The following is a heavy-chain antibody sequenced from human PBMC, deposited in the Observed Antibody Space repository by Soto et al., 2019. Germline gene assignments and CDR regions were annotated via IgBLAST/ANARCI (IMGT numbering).Heavy chain of an antibody. V-gene: IGHV4-59*08. J-gene: IGHJ6*03. Sequence: SETLSLTCTVSGGSISSYYWSWIRQPPGKGLEWIGYIYYSGSTNYNPSLKSRVTISVDTSKNQFSLKLSSVTAADTAVYYCARHYPYCSGGSCYSNYYYYYMDVWGKGTTVTVSS. D-gene: IGHD2-15*01. CDR1: GGSISSYY. CDR2: IYYSGST. CDR3: ARHYPYCSGGSCYSNYYYYYMDV.